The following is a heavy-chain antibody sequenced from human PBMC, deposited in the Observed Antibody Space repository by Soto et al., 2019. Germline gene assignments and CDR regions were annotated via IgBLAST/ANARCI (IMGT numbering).Heavy chain of an antibody. Sequence: GGSLRLSCTASGFTFGDYAMSWFRQAPGKGLEWVGFIRSKAYGGTTEYAASVKGRFTISRDDSKSIAYLQMNSLKTEDTVVYYCTRGYDFWSGYYPPFEYFQHWGQGTLVTVSS. V-gene: IGHV3-49*03. D-gene: IGHD3-3*01. CDR3: TRGYDFWSGYYPPFEYFQH. CDR1: GFTFGDYA. J-gene: IGHJ1*01. CDR2: IRSKAYGGTT.